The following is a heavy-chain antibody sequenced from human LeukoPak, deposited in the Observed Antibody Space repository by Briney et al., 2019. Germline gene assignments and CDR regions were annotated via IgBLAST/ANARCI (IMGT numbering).Heavy chain of an antibody. J-gene: IGHJ3*02. CDR1: GGSISSYY. V-gene: IGHV4-59*01. CDR3: ARGYRYCSSTSCYGDQHQPAFDI. CDR2: IYYSGST. D-gene: IGHD2-2*01. Sequence: SETLSLTCTVSGGSISSYYWSWIWQPPGKGLEWIGYIYYSGSTNYNPSLKSRVTISVEKTKNQFSLKLSSVTAADTAVYYCARGYRYCSSTSCYGDQHQPAFDIWGQGTMVTVSS.